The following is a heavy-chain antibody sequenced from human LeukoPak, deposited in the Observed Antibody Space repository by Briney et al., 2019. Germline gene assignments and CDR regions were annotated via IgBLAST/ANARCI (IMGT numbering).Heavy chain of an antibody. CDR1: GGSISSYY. Sequence: PSETLSLTCTVSGGSISSYYWSWIRQPPGKGLEWIGYIYYSGSTNYNPSLKSRVTISVDTSKNQFSLKLSSVTAADTAVYYCARASYYYDSSGYLGGYHTTGPLVVNFDYWGQGTLVTVSS. D-gene: IGHD3-22*01. V-gene: IGHV4-59*12. J-gene: IGHJ4*02. CDR2: IYYSGST. CDR3: ARASYYYDSSGYLGGYHTTGPLVVNFDY.